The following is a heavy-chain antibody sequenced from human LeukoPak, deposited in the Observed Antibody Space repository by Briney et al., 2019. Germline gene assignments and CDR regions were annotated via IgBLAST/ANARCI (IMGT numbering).Heavy chain of an antibody. D-gene: IGHD6-13*01. J-gene: IGHJ4*02. CDR2: ISYDGSNK. Sequence: PRGSLRLSCAASGFTFSSYGMHWVRQAPGKGLEWVAVISYDGSNKYYTDSVKGRFTISRDKSKNTLYLRMNSLKAEDTAVYDYAKSRLAAAGRDYFDYWGQGTLVTVSS. V-gene: IGHV3-30*18. CDR1: GFTFSSYG. CDR3: AKSRLAAAGRDYFDY.